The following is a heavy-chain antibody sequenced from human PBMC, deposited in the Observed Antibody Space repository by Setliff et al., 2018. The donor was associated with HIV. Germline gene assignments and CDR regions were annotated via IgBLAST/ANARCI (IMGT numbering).Heavy chain of an antibody. J-gene: IGHJ5*02. CDR1: GFSISSRYY. Sequence: SETLSLTCDVSGFSISSRYYWGWIRQSPGKGLEWIGNIYYSGSTYYNPSLQSRVTISKDTSKNQFSLKLSSVTAADTAVYYCARYRDSSAYYATSPPHWFDPWGQGTLVTVSS. V-gene: IGHV4-38-2*01. D-gene: IGHD3-22*01. CDR3: ARYRDSSAYYATSPPHWFDP. CDR2: IYYSGST.